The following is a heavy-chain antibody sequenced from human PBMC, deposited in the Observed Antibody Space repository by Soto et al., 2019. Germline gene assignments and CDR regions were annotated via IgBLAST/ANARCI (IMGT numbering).Heavy chain of an antibody. J-gene: IGHJ5*02. Sequence: SETLSLTCTVSGGSISSRGYYWSWIRQHPGKGLEWIGYIYYSGSIYYNPSLKSRVTISVDTSKNQFSLKLSSVTAADTAVYYCARERPDGSRLDPWGQGTLVTVSS. CDR3: ARERPDGSRLDP. CDR2: IYYSGSI. CDR1: GGSISSRGYY. V-gene: IGHV4-30-4*08. D-gene: IGHD6-13*01.